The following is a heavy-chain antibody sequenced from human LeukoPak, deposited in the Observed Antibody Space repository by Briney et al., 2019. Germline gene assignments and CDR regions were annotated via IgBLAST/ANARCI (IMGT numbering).Heavy chain of an antibody. CDR1: GYTFTSYY. CDR2: INPSGGST. V-gene: IGHV1-46*01. Sequence: RASVKVSCKASGYTFTSYYMHWVRQAPGQGLEWMGIINPSGGSTSYAQKFQGRVTMTRDTSTSTVYMELSSLRSEDTAVYYCARGSWIAVAGTYYFDYGGQGTLVTVSS. D-gene: IGHD6-19*01. CDR3: ARGSWIAVAGTYYFDY. J-gene: IGHJ4*02.